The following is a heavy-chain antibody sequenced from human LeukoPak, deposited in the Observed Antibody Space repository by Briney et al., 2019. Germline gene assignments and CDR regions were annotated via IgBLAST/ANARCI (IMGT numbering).Heavy chain of an antibody. CDR3: AREGRKSRGVDIVRKKETGYYYYMDV. J-gene: IGHJ6*03. CDR1: GFTFSSYE. V-gene: IGHV3-48*03. D-gene: IGHD2-15*01. Sequence: GGPLRLSCAASGFTFSSYEMNWVRQAPGKGLEWVSSISRGAITIYYADSVKGRFTVYRDNVKNSLYLQMNSLRAEDTAVYYCAREGRKSRGVDIVRKKETGYYYYMDVWGKGTTVTVSS. CDR2: ISRGAITI.